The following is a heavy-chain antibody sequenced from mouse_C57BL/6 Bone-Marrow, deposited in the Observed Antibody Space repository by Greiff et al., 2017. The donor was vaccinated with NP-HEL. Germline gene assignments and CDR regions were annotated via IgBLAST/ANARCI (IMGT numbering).Heavy chain of an antibody. CDR2: INPASGGT. CDR1: GYAFTNYL. CDR3: ARDDYGSSYVRFAY. Sequence: QVQLQQPGAELVRPGTSVKVSCKASGYAFTNYLIEWVKQRPGQGLEWIGVINPASGGTNYNEKFKGKATLTADKSSSTAYMQLSSLTSEDSAVYFCARDDYGSSYVRFAYGGQGTLVTVSA. J-gene: IGHJ3*01. V-gene: IGHV1-54*01. D-gene: IGHD1-1*01.